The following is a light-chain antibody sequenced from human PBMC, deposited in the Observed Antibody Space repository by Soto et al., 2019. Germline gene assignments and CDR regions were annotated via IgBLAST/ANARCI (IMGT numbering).Light chain of an antibody. Sequence: QSVLTQPPSASGTPGQRVTISCSGSRSNIGSNTENWYQQLPGTAPKLLIYSNNQRPSGVPDRFSGSKSGTSASLAISGLQPEDEADYYCAAWDDTLNEWVFGGGTKLTVL. CDR1: RSNIGSNT. J-gene: IGLJ3*02. CDR3: AAWDDTLNEWV. CDR2: SNN. V-gene: IGLV1-44*01.